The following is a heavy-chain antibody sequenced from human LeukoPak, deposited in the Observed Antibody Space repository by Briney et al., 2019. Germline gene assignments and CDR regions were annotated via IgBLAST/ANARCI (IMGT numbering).Heavy chain of an antibody. CDR1: GFTFSGSG. J-gene: IGHJ4*02. CDR2: IWYDGSNK. Sequence: GGSLRLSCAASGFTFSGSGMHWVRQAPGKGLEWVAVIWYDGSNKYYADSVKGRFTISRDNSKNTLYLQMNSLRAEDTAVYYCAGNYGPYYFDYWGQGTLVTVSS. CDR3: AGNYGPYYFDY. D-gene: IGHD3-10*01. V-gene: IGHV3-33*08.